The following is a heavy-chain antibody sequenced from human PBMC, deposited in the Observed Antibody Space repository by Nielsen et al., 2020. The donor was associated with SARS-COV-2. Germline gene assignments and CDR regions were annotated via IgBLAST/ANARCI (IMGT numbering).Heavy chain of an antibody. CDR1: GGSISSGGYY. D-gene: IGHD3-22*01. J-gene: IGHJ3*02. CDR2: IYYSGST. CDR3: ARYDSSGYGTGAFDI. Sequence: LRLSCTVSGGSISSGGYYWSWIRQHPGKGLEWIGYIYYSGSTYYNPSLKSRVTISVDTSKNQFSLKLSSVTAADTAVYYCARYDSSGYGTGAFDIWGQGTMVTVSS. V-gene: IGHV4-31*03.